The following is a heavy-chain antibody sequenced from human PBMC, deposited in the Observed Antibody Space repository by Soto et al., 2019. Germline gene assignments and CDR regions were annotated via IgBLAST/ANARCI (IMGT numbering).Heavy chain of an antibody. CDR2: ISAYNGNT. D-gene: IGHD1-26*01. V-gene: IGHV1-18*01. CDR3: ARASGSSYWFDL. CDR1: GYTFTSYG. Sequence: QVQLVQSGAEVTKPGASVKVSCKASGYTFTSYGISWGRQAPGQGLEWMGWISAYNGNTNYAQKLQGRVNMTTDTTTSTVYIELRSLRSDGTAVYYCARASGSSYWFDLWGQGTLVTVSS. J-gene: IGHJ5*02.